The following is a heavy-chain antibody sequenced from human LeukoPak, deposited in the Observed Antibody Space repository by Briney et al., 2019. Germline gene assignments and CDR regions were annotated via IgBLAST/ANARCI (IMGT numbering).Heavy chain of an antibody. CDR3: AKDSQGGYGMFDH. CDR2: ISGSGGGT. D-gene: IGHD5-12*01. J-gene: IGHJ4*02. CDR1: GFTFSSYA. V-gene: IGHV3-23*01. Sequence: GGSLRLSCAASGFTFSSYAMTWVRQAPGKGLEWVSRISGSGGGTYHAGSVKGRFTISRDNSRNTLYLQMNSLRAEDTAVYYCAKDSQGGYGMFDHWGQGILVTVSS.